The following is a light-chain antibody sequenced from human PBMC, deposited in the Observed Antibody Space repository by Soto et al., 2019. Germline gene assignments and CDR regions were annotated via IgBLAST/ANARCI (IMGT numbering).Light chain of an antibody. J-gene: IGKJ1*01. V-gene: IGKV3-20*01. CDR3: QLYGSSPPRT. CDR2: GAS. CDR1: QSVSSSY. Sequence: EIVLTQSPGTLSLSPGERATLSCRASQSVSSSYLGWYQQKPGQAPRLLIYGASSRATGIPDRFSGSGSGTDFTLTIARLEPEDFAVYDCQLYGSSPPRTFGQGTKVEIK.